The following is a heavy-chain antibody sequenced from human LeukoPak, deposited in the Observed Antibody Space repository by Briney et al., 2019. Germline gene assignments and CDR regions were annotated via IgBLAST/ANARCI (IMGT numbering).Heavy chain of an antibody. CDR3: ASEGDRHLTFDY. D-gene: IGHD3-16*01. J-gene: IGHJ4*02. CDR1: GSTFSGHL. Sequence: PGRSLRLSCAASGSTFSGHLLHWVRQAPGKGLEWVAGTAYEGGEKYYADSVSGRFTISRDNSDNTVYLQMNGLRLEDTAVYFCASEGDRHLTFDYWGRGTLVTVSS. V-gene: IGHV3-30*01. CDR2: TAYEGGEK.